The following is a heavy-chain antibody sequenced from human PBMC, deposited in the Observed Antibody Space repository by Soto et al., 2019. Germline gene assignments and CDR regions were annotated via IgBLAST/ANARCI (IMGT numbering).Heavy chain of an antibody. CDR3: AKDLRVVPAAINYYYYYYGMDV. J-gene: IGHJ6*02. CDR1: GFTFSSYG. CDR2: ISYDGSNK. V-gene: IGHV3-30*18. Sequence: GGSLRLSCAASGFTFSSYGMHWVRQAPGKGLEWVAVISYDGSNKYYADSVKGRFTISRDNSKNTLYLQMNSLRAEDTAVYYCAKDLRVVPAAINYYYYYYGMDVWGQGTTVTVSS. D-gene: IGHD2-2*01.